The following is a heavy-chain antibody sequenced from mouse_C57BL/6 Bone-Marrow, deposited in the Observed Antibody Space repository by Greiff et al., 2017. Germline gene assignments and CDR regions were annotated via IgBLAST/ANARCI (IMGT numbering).Heavy chain of an antibody. D-gene: IGHD2-2*01. Sequence: DVMLVESGGGLVKPGGSLKLSCAASGFTFSDCGMHWVRQAPEKGLEWVAYISSGSSTIYYADTVKGRFTISRDNAKNTLFLQMTSLRSEDTAMYYCARRLRYAMDYWGQGTSVTVSS. CDR3: ARRLRYAMDY. J-gene: IGHJ4*01. CDR2: ISSGSSTI. CDR1: GFTFSDCG. V-gene: IGHV5-17*01.